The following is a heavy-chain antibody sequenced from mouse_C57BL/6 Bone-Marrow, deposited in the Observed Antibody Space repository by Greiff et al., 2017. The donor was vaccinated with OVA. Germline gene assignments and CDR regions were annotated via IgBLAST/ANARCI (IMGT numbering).Heavy chain of an antibody. D-gene: IGHD1-1*01. CDR2: IYPGSGST. CDR3: ARDYGVARDWFAY. CDR1: GYTFTSYW. Sequence: VQLQQPGAELVKPGASVKMSCKASGYTFTSYWITWVKQRPGQGLEWIGDIYPGSGSTNYNEKFKSKATLTVDTSSSTAYMQLSSLTSEDSAVYYCARDYGVARDWFAYWGQGTLVTVSA. J-gene: IGHJ3*01. V-gene: IGHV1-55*01.